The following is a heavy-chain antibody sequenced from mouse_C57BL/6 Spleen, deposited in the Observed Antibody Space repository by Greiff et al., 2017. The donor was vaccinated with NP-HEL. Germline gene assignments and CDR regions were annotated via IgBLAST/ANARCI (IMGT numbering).Heavy chain of an antibody. CDR2: INYDGSST. V-gene: IGHV5-16*01. D-gene: IGHD1-1*01. Sequence: EVKLVESEGGLVQPGSSMKLSCTASGFTFSDYYMAWVRQVPEKGLEWVANINYDGSSTYYLDSLKSRFIISRDNAKNILYLQMSSLKSEDTATYYWAREGANYLYAMDYWGQGTSVTVSS. CDR3: AREGANYLYAMDY. CDR1: GFTFSDYY. J-gene: IGHJ4*01.